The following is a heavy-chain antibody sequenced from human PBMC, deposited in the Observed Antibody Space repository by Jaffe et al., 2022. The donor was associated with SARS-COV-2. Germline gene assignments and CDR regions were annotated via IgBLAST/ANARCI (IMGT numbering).Heavy chain of an antibody. CDR2: ISSSSSYT. D-gene: IGHD6-13*01. V-gene: IGHV3-11*06. J-gene: IGHJ3*02. CDR1: GFTFSDYY. CDR3: ARVNWRSWYPEQLVIFYAFDI. Sequence: QVQLVESGGGLVKPGGSLRLSCAASGFTFSDYYMSWIRQAPGKGLEWVSYISSSSSYTNYADSVKGRFTISRDNAKNSLYLQMNSLRAEDTAVYYCARVNWRSWYPEQLVIFYAFDIWGQGTMVTVSS.